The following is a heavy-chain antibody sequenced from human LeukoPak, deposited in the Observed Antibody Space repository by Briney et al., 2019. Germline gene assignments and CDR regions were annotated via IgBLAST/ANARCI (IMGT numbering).Heavy chain of an antibody. J-gene: IGHJ4*02. V-gene: IGHV3-48*03. D-gene: IGHD6-13*01. Sequence: GGSLRLSCAASGFTFSSYEMNWVRQAPGKGLVWFSYISSSGSTIYYADSVKGRFTISRDNAKNSLYLQMNSLRAEDTAVYYCARGWAAAGPPFDYSGQGTLVTVSS. CDR3: ARGWAAAGPPFDY. CDR1: GFTFSSYE. CDR2: ISSSGSTI.